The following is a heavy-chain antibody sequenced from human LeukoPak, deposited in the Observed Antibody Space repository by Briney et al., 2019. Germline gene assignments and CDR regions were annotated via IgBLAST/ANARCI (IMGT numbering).Heavy chain of an antibody. CDR1: GFTVSSNY. V-gene: IGHV3-7*01. Sequence: GGSLRLSCAASGFTVSSNYMSRVRQAPGKRLEWVANMNIDGSEKYYADSAKGRFTISRDNARNSVYLQMNSLRVEDTAVYYCARDPVEWELLLDYWGQGTLVTVSS. CDR2: MNIDGSEK. CDR3: ARDPVEWELLLDY. D-gene: IGHD1-26*01. J-gene: IGHJ4*02.